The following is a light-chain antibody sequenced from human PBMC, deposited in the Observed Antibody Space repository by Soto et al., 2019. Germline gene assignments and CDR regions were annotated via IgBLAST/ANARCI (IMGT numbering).Light chain of an antibody. CDR1: SSDVGGYNF. J-gene: IGLJ2*01. V-gene: IGLV2-14*01. CDR3: SSYTSSSTLVV. CDR2: DVS. Sequence: QSALTQPASVSGSPGQSITISCAGTSSDVGGYNFVSWYQQHPGKAHKLTIYDVSNRPSGVSNRFSGSKSGNTASLTISGLQAEDEGDYYCSSYTSSSTLVVFGGGTQLTVL.